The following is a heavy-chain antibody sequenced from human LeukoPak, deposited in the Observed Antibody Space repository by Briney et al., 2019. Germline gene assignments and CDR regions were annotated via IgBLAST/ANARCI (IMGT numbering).Heavy chain of an antibody. CDR1: GFTFSSYA. Sequence: GGSLRLSCAASGFTFSSYAMSWVRQAPGKGLEWVSAISGSGGSTYYADSVKGRFTISRDNSKNTLYLQMNSLRAEDTAVYYCALQGGSGSYFTYSDYWGQGTLVTVSS. D-gene: IGHD3-10*01. J-gene: IGHJ4*02. CDR3: ALQGGSGSYFTYSDY. V-gene: IGHV3-23*01. CDR2: ISGSGGST.